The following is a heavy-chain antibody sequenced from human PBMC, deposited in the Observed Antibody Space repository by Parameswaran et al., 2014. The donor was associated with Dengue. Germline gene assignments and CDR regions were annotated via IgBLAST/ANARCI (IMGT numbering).Heavy chain of an antibody. CDR3: AQCDKAVEMATITWDY. V-gene: IGHV2-5*02. J-gene: IGHJ4*02. CDR2: IYWDDDK. D-gene: IGHD5-24*01. Sequence: WIRQPPGKALEWLALIYWDDDKRYSPSLKSRLTITKDTSKNQVVLTMTNMDPVDTATYYCAQCDKAVEMATITWDYWGQGTLVTVSS.